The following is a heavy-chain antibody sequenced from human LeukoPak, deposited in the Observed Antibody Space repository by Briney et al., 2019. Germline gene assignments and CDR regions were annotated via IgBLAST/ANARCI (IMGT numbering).Heavy chain of an antibody. CDR1: GGSISSYY. V-gene: IGHV4-59*08. J-gene: IGHJ3*02. D-gene: IGHD5-24*01. CDR2: IYYSGST. CDR3: ARQALGYNDAFDI. Sequence: SETLSLTCTVSGGSISSYYWSWIRQPPGKGLEWIGYIYYSGSTNYNPSLKSRVTISVDTSKNQFSLKLSSVTAADTAVYYCARQALGYNDAFDIWGQGTMVTVSS.